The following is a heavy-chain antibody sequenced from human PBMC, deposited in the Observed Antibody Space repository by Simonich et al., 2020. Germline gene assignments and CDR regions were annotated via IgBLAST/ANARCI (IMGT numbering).Heavy chain of an antibody. Sequence: QVQLVQSGAEVKKPGASVKVSCKASGYTFTGYYMHWVRQAPGQGLEWRGWINPNGGGTNFAQKFQGRVTRTRDTSISTAYMELSRLRSDDTAVYYCARDPVVPAAIRNAFDIWGQGTMVTVSS. CDR1: GYTFTGYY. CDR2: INPNGGGT. D-gene: IGHD2-2*01. CDR3: ARDPVVPAAIRNAFDI. V-gene: IGHV1-2*02. J-gene: IGHJ3*02.